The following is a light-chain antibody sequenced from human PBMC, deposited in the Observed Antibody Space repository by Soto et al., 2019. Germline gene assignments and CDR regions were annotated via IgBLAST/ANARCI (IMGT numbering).Light chain of an antibody. V-gene: IGKV1-33*01. J-gene: IGKJ2*01. CDR3: QQYYGLPYT. CDR2: DAF. CDR1: QDTSKF. Sequence: DIQLTQSPSSLSVSVGDRVTMTCQASQDTSKFLNWYHHKPGKAPKLLIYDAFNLKTGVPARFSGSGSVTHFTLTITGLQSEDVGTYYCQQYYGLPYTFGQGTKLEIK.